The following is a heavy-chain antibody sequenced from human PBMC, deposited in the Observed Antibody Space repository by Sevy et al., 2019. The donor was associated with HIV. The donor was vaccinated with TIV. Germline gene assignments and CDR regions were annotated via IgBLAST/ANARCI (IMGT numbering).Heavy chain of an antibody. CDR3: ARGSSIRYCSSTSCYLTSDY. D-gene: IGHD2-2*01. CDR2: IIPIFGTA. CDR1: GGTFSSYA. Sequence: SVKVSCKASGGTFSSYAISWVRQAPGQGLEWMGGIIPIFGTANYAQKFQGRVTITADKSTGTAYMELSSLRSEDTAVYYCARGSSIRYCSSTSCYLTSDYWGQGTLVTVSS. J-gene: IGHJ4*02. V-gene: IGHV1-69*06.